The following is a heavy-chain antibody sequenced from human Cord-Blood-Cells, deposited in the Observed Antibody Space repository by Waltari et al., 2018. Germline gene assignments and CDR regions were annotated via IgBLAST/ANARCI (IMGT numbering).Heavy chain of an antibody. D-gene: IGHD1-26*01. Sequence: LPLCGAGLLKPSGTLSLPCAPYGGSLGGYSRGWIRQPPGKWLEWIGEINHSGSTNYNPSLKSRVTISVDTSKNQFSLKLSFVTAADTAVYYCARVYSGSFLFDYWGQGTLVTVSS. CDR1: GGSLGGYS. J-gene: IGHJ4*02. CDR2: INHSGST. V-gene: IGHV4-34*01. CDR3: ARVYSGSFLFDY.